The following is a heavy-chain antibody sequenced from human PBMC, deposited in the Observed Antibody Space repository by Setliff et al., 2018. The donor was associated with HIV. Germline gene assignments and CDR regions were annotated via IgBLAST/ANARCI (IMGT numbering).Heavy chain of an antibody. CDR2: IEEAVSDT. CDR1: GFTFRSYW. D-gene: IGHD2-15*01. V-gene: IGHV3-7*01. Sequence: GGSLRLSCAASGFTFRSYWMSWVRQAPGKGLEWVASIEEAVSDTYYADSVKGRFTISRDNSKDTLYLQMYSLGPEDTAVYYCARGCSGGSCSPAYWGQGTLVTVSS. CDR3: ARGCSGGSCSPAY. J-gene: IGHJ4*02.